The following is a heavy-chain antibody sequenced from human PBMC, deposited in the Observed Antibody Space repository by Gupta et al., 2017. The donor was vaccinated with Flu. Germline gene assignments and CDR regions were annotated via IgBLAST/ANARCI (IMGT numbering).Heavy chain of an antibody. D-gene: IGHD4/OR15-4a*01. CDR1: GFTFSSYA. CDR2: MSGSAGSI. CDR3: AKDPNSDYPFNWFDP. Sequence: EVQLLESGGGLVQPGGSLRLSCPASGFTFSSYAMGWVRQAPGKGLEWVAAMSGSAGSIYYADSVKGRFTISRDNSKNTLYLQMNSLRAEDTAVYYCAKDPNSDYPFNWFDPWGQGTLVTVSS. V-gene: IGHV3-23*01. J-gene: IGHJ5*02.